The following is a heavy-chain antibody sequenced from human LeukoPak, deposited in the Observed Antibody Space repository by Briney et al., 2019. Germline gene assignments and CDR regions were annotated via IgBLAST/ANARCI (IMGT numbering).Heavy chain of an antibody. CDR3: ARAEGYSSVYFDY. CDR1: GFTVSSNY. J-gene: IGHJ4*02. Sequence: EGSLRLSCAASGFTVSSNYMSWVRQAPGKGLEWVSVIYSGGSTYYADSVKGRFTISRDNSKNTLYLQMNSLRAEDTAVYYCARAEGYSSVYFDYWGERTLVTVSS. CDR2: IYSGGST. D-gene: IGHD6-19*01. V-gene: IGHV3-66*01.